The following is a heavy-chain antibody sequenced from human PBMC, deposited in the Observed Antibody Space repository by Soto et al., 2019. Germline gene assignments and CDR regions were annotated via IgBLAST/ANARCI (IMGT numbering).Heavy chain of an antibody. D-gene: IGHD2-8*01. CDR3: ARGEIGNGYGMDV. J-gene: IGHJ6*02. CDR1: GGSISSGDYY. CDR2: IYHSGST. Sequence: SETLSLTCTVSGGSISSGDYYWSWIRQHPGKGLEWIGRIYHSGSTYYSPSLKSRVTMSVDTSKNQLSLKLSSVTAADTAVYYCARGEIGNGYGMDVWGQGTTVTVSS. V-gene: IGHV4-31*03.